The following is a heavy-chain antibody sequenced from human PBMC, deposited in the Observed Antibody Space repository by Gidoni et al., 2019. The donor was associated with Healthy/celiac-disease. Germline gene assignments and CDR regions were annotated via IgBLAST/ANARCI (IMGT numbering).Heavy chain of an antibody. CDR1: GFTFRSDG. Sequence: EVQLVESGGGLVQPGGSLRLACAASGFTFRSDGMPWARQAPGKGLVWVSRINSDGSSTSYADSVKGRFTISRDNAKNTLYLQMNSLRAEDTAVYYCARGPIAAAGTVRWFDPWGQGTLVTVSS. V-gene: IGHV3-74*01. CDR3: ARGPIAAAGTVRWFDP. D-gene: IGHD6-13*01. CDR2: INSDGSST. J-gene: IGHJ5*02.